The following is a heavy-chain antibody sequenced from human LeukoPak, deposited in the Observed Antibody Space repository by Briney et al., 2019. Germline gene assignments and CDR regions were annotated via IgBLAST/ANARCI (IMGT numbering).Heavy chain of an antibody. CDR1: GYTFTDYY. J-gene: IGHJ3*02. D-gene: IGHD3-3*01. Sequence: ASVKVSCKVSGYTFTDYYMHWVQQAPGQGLEWMGLVDPEDGETIYAEKFQGRVTITADTSTDTAYMELSSMRSEDTAAYYCATETFRITIFGVGPWDIWGIGTMVTVSS. CDR3: ATETFRITIFGVGPWDI. CDR2: VDPEDGET. V-gene: IGHV1-69-2*01.